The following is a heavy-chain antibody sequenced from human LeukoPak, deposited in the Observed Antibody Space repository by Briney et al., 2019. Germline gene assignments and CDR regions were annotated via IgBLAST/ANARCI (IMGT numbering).Heavy chain of an antibody. D-gene: IGHD6-13*01. Sequence: GESLQISCKGSGYSFTSYWIGWVRQMPGKGLEWMGIIYPGDSDTRYSPSFQGQVTISADKSISTAYLQWSSLKASDTAMYYCARREGDSSSWYLSGGYAVDYWGQGTLVTVSS. CDR2: IYPGDSDT. CDR1: GYSFTSYW. J-gene: IGHJ4*02. CDR3: ARREGDSSSWYLSGGYAVDY. V-gene: IGHV5-51*01.